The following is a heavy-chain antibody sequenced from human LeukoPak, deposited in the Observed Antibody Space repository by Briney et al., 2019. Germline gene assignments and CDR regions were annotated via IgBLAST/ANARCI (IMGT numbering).Heavy chain of an antibody. D-gene: IGHD6-19*01. V-gene: IGHV4-39*01. Sequence: SETLSLTCTVSGDSISSYYWGWIRQPPGKGLEWIGSIYYSGSTYYNPSLKSRVTISVDTSKNQFSLKLTSVTAADTAVYSCARQKGGVAGLKYYFDYWGQGTLVTVSS. CDR2: IYYSGST. J-gene: IGHJ4*02. CDR3: ARQKGGVAGLKYYFDY. CDR1: GDSISSYY.